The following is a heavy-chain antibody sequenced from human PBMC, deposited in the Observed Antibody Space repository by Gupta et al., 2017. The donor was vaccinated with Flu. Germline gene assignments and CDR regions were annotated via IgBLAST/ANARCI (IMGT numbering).Heavy chain of an antibody. D-gene: IGHD2-21*02. CDR1: ASEFKLYG. V-gene: IGHV3-23*05. J-gene: IGHJ6*02. CDR3: AKQMAYCDGDCLYYYDGAVA. Sequence: EVQLLESGGGWVQAGGSLRRSCAAAASEFKLYGFRRVRQAPGKGLEWVATIGASGNRTHYADSVKGRFTISRDNFKNMVYLQMSSLRAEDAAAYYCAKQMAYCDGDCLYYYDGAVAWGQGTTVTVSS. CDR2: IGASGNRT.